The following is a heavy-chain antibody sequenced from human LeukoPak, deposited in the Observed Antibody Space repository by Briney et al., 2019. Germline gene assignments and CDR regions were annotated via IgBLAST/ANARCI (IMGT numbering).Heavy chain of an antibody. Sequence: IPSGTLSLTCGVSGGSISNTNWWTWFRQPPGKGLEWIGEVNLQGSTNYNPSLKSRVAISVDKFENHISLKLTSVTAADTAVYYCARHPLSYGEDPYYYYGMDVWGQGTTVTVSS. CDR3: ARHPLSYGEDPYYYYGMDV. D-gene: IGHD3-10*01. CDR2: VNLQGST. J-gene: IGHJ6*02. CDR1: GGSISNTNW. V-gene: IGHV4-4*02.